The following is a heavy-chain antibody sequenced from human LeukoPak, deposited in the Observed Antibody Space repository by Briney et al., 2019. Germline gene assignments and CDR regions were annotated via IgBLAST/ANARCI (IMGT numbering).Heavy chain of an antibody. J-gene: IGHJ4*02. V-gene: IGHV3-7*01. CDR3: AREAGTSNY. Sequence: GGSLRLSCTASGFTFGDYAMSWVRQAPGKGLEWVANIKQDGSEKYYVDSVKGRFTISRDNAKNSLYLQMNSLRDEDTAVYYCAREAGTSNYWGQGTLVTVSS. CDR1: GFTFGDYA. CDR2: IKQDGSEK. D-gene: IGHD6-19*01.